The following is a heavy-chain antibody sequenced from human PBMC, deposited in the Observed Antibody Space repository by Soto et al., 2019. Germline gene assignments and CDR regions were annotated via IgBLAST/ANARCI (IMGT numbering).Heavy chain of an antibody. CDR3: ARPYCDSTSCYTDWFDP. Sequence: QVQLVQSGAEVKKPGASVKVSCKASGYSFSTYDINWVRQAAGQGLEWMGWVNPKSGNTDYAQRFLGRVTMTSNTSRSTAYMELSALTPEDTAVYYCARPYCDSTSCYTDWFDPWGQGTLVTVSS. CDR2: VNPKSGNT. J-gene: IGHJ5*02. CDR1: GYSFSTYD. V-gene: IGHV1-8*01. D-gene: IGHD2-2*02.